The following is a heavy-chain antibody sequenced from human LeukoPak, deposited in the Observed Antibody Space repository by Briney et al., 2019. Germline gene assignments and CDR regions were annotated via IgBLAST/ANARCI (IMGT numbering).Heavy chain of an antibody. J-gene: IGHJ4*02. CDR3: ARAAYIGSLCYFDF. CDR2: IYYTGST. D-gene: IGHD1-26*01. Sequence: PSETLSLTCTVSGGSISRNYWSWIRQSPGKGLEWIGYIYYTGSTDYNPSLKSRVSISVDTSKNQFSLKLSSVTAADTAMYYCARAAYIGSLCYFDFWGQGTQVTVSS. CDR1: GGSISRNY. V-gene: IGHV4-59*01.